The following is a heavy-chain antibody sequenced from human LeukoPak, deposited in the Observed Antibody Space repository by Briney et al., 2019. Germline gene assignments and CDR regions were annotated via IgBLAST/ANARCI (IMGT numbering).Heavy chain of an antibody. Sequence: PGGSLRLSCAASGFTFSSYWMQWVRQAPGKGLVWVSRINSDGSLTNYADSVKGRFTISRDNAKNTLYLQMNSLRAEDTAVYYCARTLYCSNGVCYILDYWGQGTLLTVSS. J-gene: IGHJ4*02. D-gene: IGHD2-8*01. V-gene: IGHV3-74*01. CDR3: ARTLYCSNGVCYILDY. CDR2: INSDGSLT. CDR1: GFTFSSYW.